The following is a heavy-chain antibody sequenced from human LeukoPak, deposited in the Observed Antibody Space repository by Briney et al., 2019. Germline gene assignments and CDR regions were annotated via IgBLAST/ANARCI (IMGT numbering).Heavy chain of an antibody. CDR1: GFSFSSYG. D-gene: IGHD6-13*01. CDR3: ARDIAASNYGMDV. J-gene: IGHJ6*02. Sequence: GGSLRVSCAASGFSFSSYGMSWVRQAPGKGLEWVSSISSSSSYIYYADSVKGRFTISRDNAKNSLYLQMNSLRAEDTAVYYCARDIAASNYGMDVWGQGTTVTVSS. CDR2: ISSSSSYI. V-gene: IGHV3-21*01.